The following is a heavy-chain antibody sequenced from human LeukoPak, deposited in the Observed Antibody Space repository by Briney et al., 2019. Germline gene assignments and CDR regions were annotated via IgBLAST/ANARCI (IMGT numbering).Heavy chain of an antibody. V-gene: IGHV4-59*01. CDR2: IYYSGST. CDR1: GGSISSYY. D-gene: IGHD3-3*01. CDR3: ARDFRDFWSGYYYGMDV. Sequence: SGTLSLTCTVSGGSISSYYWSWIRQPPGKGLEWIGYIYYSGSTNYNPSLKSRVTISVDTSKNQFSLKLSSVTAADTAVYYCARDFRDFWSGYYYGMDVWGQGTTVTVSS. J-gene: IGHJ6*02.